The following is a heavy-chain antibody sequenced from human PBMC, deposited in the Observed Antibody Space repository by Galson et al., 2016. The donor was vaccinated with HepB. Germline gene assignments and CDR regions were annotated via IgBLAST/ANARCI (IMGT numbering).Heavy chain of an antibody. V-gene: IGHV3-7*03. CDR1: EFTFSNGW. CDR3: VGWFGGLNT. CDR2: INQDGSDI. D-gene: IGHD3-10*01. Sequence: SLRLSCADSEFTFSNGWMSWVRQAPGKGLEWVAHINQDGSDIYYVDPVKGRFTISRDKAKKSLYLQLNSLRVDDTALYYCVGWFGGLNTWGQGTLVTVSS. J-gene: IGHJ4*02.